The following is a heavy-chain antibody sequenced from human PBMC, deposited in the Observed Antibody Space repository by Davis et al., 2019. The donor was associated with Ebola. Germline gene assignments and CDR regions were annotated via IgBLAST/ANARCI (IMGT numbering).Heavy chain of an antibody. Sequence: MPSETLSLTCIVSGYSINSGYYWGWIRQSPGKGLEWIGSIFPSGSTYYNPSLKSRVTISVDRSKNQFSLRLTSVTAADTAVYYCARSGDYVANYFDYWGQGTLVTVSS. CDR1: GYSINSGYY. V-gene: IGHV4-38-2*02. CDR2: IFPSGST. J-gene: IGHJ4*02. CDR3: ARSGDYVANYFDY. D-gene: IGHD2-21*02.